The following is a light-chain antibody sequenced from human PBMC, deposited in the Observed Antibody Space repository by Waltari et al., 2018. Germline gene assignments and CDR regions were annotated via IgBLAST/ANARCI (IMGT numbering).Light chain of an antibody. CDR1: QGIGSD. CDR3: QKYNIAPWS. V-gene: IGKV1-27*01. J-gene: IGKJ1*01. Sequence: LQMTQSPSSLSASLGDIVTITCRASQGIGSDVAWYQQKPGQVPKLLIFAASTWQSGVPTRFSGSGSGTDFTLTISSLQPEDVATYYCQKYNIAPWSFGPGTKVEIK. CDR2: AAS.